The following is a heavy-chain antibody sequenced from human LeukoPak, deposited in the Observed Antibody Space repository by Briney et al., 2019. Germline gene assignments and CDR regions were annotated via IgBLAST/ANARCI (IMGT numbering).Heavy chain of an antibody. CDR3: STDSPTGFDH. CDR1: GASIRSYY. D-gene: IGHD2-8*02. CDR2: IYHTGST. V-gene: IGHV4-59*01. J-gene: IGHJ4*02. Sequence: SETLSLTCTVSGASIRSYYWSWTRQTPGKGLEWIGYIYHTGSTKYNPSLKSRVTISIDTSKNHFSLTLTSVAAADAAVYYCSTDSPTGFDHWGQGALVTVSS.